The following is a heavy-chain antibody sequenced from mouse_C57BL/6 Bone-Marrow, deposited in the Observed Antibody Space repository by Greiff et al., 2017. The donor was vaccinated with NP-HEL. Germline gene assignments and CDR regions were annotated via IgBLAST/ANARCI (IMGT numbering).Heavy chain of an antibody. V-gene: IGHV1-85*01. J-gene: IGHJ1*03. CDR2: IYPRAGST. Sequence: VQLQQSGPELVKPGASVKLSCKASGYTFTSYDINWVKQRPGQGLEWIAWIYPRAGSTKYNEKFKGTATLTVATSSSTAHMDLHSLTSGESAVYFCASYSLWYFDVWGTGTTVTVDS. CDR1: GYTFTSYD. CDR3: ASYSLWYFDV.